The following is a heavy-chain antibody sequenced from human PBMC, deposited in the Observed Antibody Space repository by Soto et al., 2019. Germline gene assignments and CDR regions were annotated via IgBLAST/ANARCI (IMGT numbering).Heavy chain of an antibody. Sequence: EVQLVESGGGLVQPGGSLRLSCAASGFTVSSNYMSWVRQAPGKGLEWVSVIYSGGSTYYADSVKGRFTISRDNSKNTLYLQMNSLRAEDTAVYYCARLTMVRGVSEYYYYYYMDVWGKGTTVTVSS. D-gene: IGHD3-10*01. V-gene: IGHV3-66*04. CDR2: IYSGGST. CDR1: GFTVSSNY. CDR3: ARLTMVRGVSEYYYYYYMDV. J-gene: IGHJ6*03.